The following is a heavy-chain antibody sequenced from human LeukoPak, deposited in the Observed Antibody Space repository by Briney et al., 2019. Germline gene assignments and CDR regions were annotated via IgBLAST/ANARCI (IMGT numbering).Heavy chain of an antibody. Sequence: AGGSLRLSCAASGFTFSSYAMSWVRQAPGKGLEWVSAISGSGGSTYYADSVKGRFTISRDNSKNTLYLQKNSLRAEDTAVYYCADSSSWYFPYYWGQGTLVTVSS. J-gene: IGHJ4*02. D-gene: IGHD6-13*01. CDR2: ISGSGGST. V-gene: IGHV3-23*01. CDR3: ADSSSWYFPYY. CDR1: GFTFSSYA.